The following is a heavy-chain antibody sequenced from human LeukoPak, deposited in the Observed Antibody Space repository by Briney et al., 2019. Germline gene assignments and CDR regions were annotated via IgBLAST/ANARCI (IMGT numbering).Heavy chain of an antibody. V-gene: IGHV3-9*01. J-gene: IGHJ4*02. D-gene: IGHD6-19*01. CDR1: GFIFNNYA. CDR3: AKDNRRHYTSGPNPDSLH. CDR2: ISWNSGSI. Sequence: PGGSLRLSCAGSGFIFNNYAMHWVRKPPGKGLEWVSGISWNSGSIAYANSVKSRFTISRDNAKNSLYLQMNCLRVEDTAFYYCAKDNRRHYTSGPNPDSLHWGQGALVTVSS.